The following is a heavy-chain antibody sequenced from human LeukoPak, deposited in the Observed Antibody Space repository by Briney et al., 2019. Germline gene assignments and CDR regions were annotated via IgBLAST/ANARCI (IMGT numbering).Heavy chain of an antibody. CDR3: AREGIALNWFDP. CDR1: GGSISSGGYY. V-gene: IGHV4-31*03. CDR2: IYYSGST. J-gene: IGHJ5*02. D-gene: IGHD6-13*01. Sequence: SETLSLTCTVSGGSISSGGYYWSWIRQHPGKGLEWIGYIYYSGSTYYNPSLKSRVTISVDTSKNQFSLKLSSVTAADTAVYYCAREGIALNWFDPWGQGTLVTVSS.